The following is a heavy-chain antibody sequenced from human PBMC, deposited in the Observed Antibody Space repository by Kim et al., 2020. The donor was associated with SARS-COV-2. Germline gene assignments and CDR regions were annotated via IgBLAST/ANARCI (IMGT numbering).Heavy chain of an antibody. J-gene: IGHJ4*02. CDR3: AKEPNQERAAGTFDY. CDR1: GFTFSSYA. D-gene: IGHD6-13*01. Sequence: GGSLRLSWAASGFTFSSYAMSWVRQAPGKGLEWVSAISGSGGSTYYADSVKGRFTISRDNSKNTLYLQMNSLRAEDTAVYYCAKEPNQERAAGTFDYWGQGTLVTVSS. V-gene: IGHV3-23*01. CDR2: ISGSGGST.